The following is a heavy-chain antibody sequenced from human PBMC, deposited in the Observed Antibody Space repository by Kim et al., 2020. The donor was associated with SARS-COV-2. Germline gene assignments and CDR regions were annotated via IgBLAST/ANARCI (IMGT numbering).Heavy chain of an antibody. V-gene: IGHV3-23*03. D-gene: IGHD2-2*01. J-gene: IGHJ6*02. Sequence: GGSLRLSCVASGFTFSSYAMSWVRQAPGKGLEWVSVIYSGGSSTYYADSVKGRFTISRDNSKNTLYLQMNSLRAEDTAVYYCAKDIVVVPAAMILPGGMDVWGQGTTVTVSS. CDR1: GFTFSSYA. CDR3: AKDIVVVPAAMILPGGMDV. CDR2: IYSGGSST.